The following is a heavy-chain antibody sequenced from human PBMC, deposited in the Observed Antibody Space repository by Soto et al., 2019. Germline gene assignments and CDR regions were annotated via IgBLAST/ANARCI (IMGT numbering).Heavy chain of an antibody. J-gene: IGHJ4*02. CDR3: ARNYGDCPWY. CDR2: IYYSGST. D-gene: IGHD4-17*01. CDR1: GGSISSYY. Sequence: PSETLSLTCTVSGGSISSYYWSWIRQPPGKGLEWIGYIYYSGSTNYNPSLKSRVTISVDTSKNQFSLKLTSVTAADTAVYYCARNYGDCPWYWGQGTLVTVSS. V-gene: IGHV4-59*12.